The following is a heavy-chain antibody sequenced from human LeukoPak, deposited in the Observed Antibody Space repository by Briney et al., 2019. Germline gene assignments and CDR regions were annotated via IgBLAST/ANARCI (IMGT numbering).Heavy chain of an antibody. Sequence: SETLSLTCTVSGGSISSGGYYWSWIRQPPGKGLEWIGYLYYSGNTNYNPSLTSRVTISVDTSKNQFSLKLTSVTAADSAVYYCARASITMARGVGYWGQGTLVTVSS. D-gene: IGHD3-10*01. CDR1: GGSISSGGYY. V-gene: IGHV4-61*08. CDR2: LYYSGNT. CDR3: ARASITMARGVGY. J-gene: IGHJ4*02.